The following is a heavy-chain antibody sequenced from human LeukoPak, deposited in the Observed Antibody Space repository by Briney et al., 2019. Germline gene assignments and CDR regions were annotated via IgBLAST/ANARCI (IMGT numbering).Heavy chain of an antibody. CDR3: ARVEHGMWAFDI. Sequence: ASVKVSCKTSGYTFNSYGISWVRQAPGQGLEWMGWISAYNGNTNYAQKLQGRVTMTTDTSTSTAYMELRSLRSDDTAVYYCARVEHGMWAFDIWGQGTMVTVSS. CDR2: ISAYNGNT. D-gene: IGHD2-21*01. V-gene: IGHV1-18*04. J-gene: IGHJ3*02. CDR1: GYTFNSYG.